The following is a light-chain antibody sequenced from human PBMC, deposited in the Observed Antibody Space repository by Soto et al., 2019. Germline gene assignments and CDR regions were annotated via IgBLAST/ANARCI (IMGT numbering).Light chain of an antibody. CDR3: CSHTSSSSYV. J-gene: IGLJ1*01. Sequence: QSALTKPPSVSGSPGQSVTISCTGTSSDVGSYNRVSWYQQPPGTAPKLMIYEVSNRPSGVPDRFSGSKSGNTASLTISGLQAEDEADYYCCSHTSSSSYVFGTGTKVTVL. CDR2: EVS. CDR1: SSDVGSYNR. V-gene: IGLV2-18*02.